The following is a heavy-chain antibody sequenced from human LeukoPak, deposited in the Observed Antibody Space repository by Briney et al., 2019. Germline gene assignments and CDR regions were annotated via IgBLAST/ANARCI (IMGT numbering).Heavy chain of an antibody. D-gene: IGHD3-10*01. CDR1: GVPLSPYG. Sequence: GGSLRLSCAASGVPLSPYGMHWVRQAPRKGLEGVAVISFEGGTQHYADSVRGRFIISRDNPRNTLYLQKNILRTEDTAVYYCAKEGTHQVSTWYDLWGQGTQVIVSS. CDR3: AKEGTHQVSTWYDL. CDR2: ISFEGGTQ. J-gene: IGHJ5*02. V-gene: IGHV3-30*18.